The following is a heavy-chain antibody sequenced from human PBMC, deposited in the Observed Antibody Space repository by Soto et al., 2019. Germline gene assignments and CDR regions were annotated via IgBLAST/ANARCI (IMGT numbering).Heavy chain of an antibody. CDR3: VRDGDGSGRTDFQY. D-gene: IGHD3-3*01. CDR2: TYYRSKWFS. J-gene: IGHJ4*02. CDR1: GDSVSSNSAA. V-gene: IGHV6-1*01. Sequence: SQTLSLTCAISGDSVSSNSAAWNWIRQSPSRGLEWLGRTYYRSKWFSEYALSVKSRIIINADTSKNQFSLQLTSVTLEDTAVYYCVRDGDGSGRTDFQYLGQGTLVTVFS.